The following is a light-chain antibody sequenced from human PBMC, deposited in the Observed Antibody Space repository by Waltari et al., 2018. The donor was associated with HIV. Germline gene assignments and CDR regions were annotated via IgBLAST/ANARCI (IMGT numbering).Light chain of an antibody. J-gene: IGKJ1*01. V-gene: IGKV3-15*01. Sequence: EIVMTQSPATLSVSPGERVTPSCRASPNVITNLAWYQQKPGQAPSLLIYGASTRASGIPARFTGGGSGSDFTLTINSLQSEDCGLYYCQQYNGWPRTFGQGTKV. CDR1: PNVITN. CDR2: GAS. CDR3: QQYNGWPRT.